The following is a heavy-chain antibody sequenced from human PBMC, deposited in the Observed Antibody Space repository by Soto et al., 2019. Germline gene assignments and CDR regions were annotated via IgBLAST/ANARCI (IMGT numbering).Heavy chain of an antibody. Sequence: GAPVKVSCQASGGTLSSYAISLVRQAPGQGLEWMGGIIPIFGTANYAQKFQGRVTITADESTSTAYMELSSLRSEDTAVYYCALYRGYSYGYFDYWGQGTLVTVSS. CDR2: IIPIFGTA. CDR1: GGTLSSYA. J-gene: IGHJ4*02. V-gene: IGHV1-69*01. D-gene: IGHD5-18*01. CDR3: ALYRGYSYGYFDY.